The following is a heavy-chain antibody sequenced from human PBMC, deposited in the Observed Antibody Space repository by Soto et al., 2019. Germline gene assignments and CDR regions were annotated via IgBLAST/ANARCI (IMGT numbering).Heavy chain of an antibody. CDR2: ISAYNGNT. J-gene: IGHJ6*02. V-gene: IGHV1-18*01. D-gene: IGHD6-13*01. CDR1: GYTFTSYG. CDR3: ARGKGSTLYYYYGMDV. Sequence: QVQLVQSGAEVKKPGASVKVSCKASGYTFTSYGISWVRQAPGQGLEWMGWISAYNGNTNYAQKLQGRVTMTTETSTSTAYMGLRSLRSDDTAVYYCARGKGSTLYYYYGMDVWGQGTTVTVSS.